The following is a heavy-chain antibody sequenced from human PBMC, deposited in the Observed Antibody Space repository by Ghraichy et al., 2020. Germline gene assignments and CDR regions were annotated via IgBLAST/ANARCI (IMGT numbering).Heavy chain of an antibody. J-gene: IGHJ4*02. Sequence: GGSLRLSCAASGFTFSSYAMSWVRQAPGKGLEWVSAISGSGGSTYYADSVKGRFTISRDNSKNTLYLQMNSLRAEDTAVYYCAKISITIFGVARYYFDYWGQGTLVTVSS. V-gene: IGHV3-23*01. CDR3: AKISITIFGVARYYFDY. D-gene: IGHD3-3*01. CDR1: GFTFSSYA. CDR2: ISGSGGST.